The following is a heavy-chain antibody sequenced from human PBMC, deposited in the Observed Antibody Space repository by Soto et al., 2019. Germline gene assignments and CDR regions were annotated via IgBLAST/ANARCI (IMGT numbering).Heavy chain of an antibody. J-gene: IGHJ4*02. V-gene: IGHV3-23*01. CDR1: GFPSSSYA. Sequence: GGSLRLSCAASGFPSSSYAMSWVRQAPGKGLEWVSAISGSGGSTYYADSVKGRFTISRDNSKNTLYLQMNSLRAEDTAVYYCASGAPGIAVAGTVFYPFWGQGTLVTVSS. CDR3: ASGAPGIAVAGTVFYPF. CDR2: ISGSGGST. D-gene: IGHD6-19*01.